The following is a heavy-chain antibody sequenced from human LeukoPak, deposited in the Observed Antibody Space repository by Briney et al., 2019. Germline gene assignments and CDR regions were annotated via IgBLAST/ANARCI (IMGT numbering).Heavy chain of an antibody. V-gene: IGHV1-2*02. J-gene: IGHJ4*02. CDR3: ARDRDDSSGYYRETLFDY. CDR1: GYTFTGYY. D-gene: IGHD3-22*01. Sequence: RASVKVSCKASGYTFTGYYMHWVRQAPGQGLEWMGWINPNSGGTNYAQKFQGRVTMTRDTSISTAYMELSRLRSDDTAVYYCARDRDDSSGYYRETLFDYWGQGTLVTVSS. CDR2: INPNSGGT.